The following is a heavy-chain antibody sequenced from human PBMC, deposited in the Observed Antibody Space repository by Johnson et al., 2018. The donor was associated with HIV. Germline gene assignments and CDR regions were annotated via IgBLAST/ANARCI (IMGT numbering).Heavy chain of an antibody. CDR2: ISGSGGST. CDR1: GFTFSSYA. V-gene: IGHV3-23*04. D-gene: IGHD6-19*01. J-gene: IGHJ3*02. Sequence: VQLVESGGGLVQPGGSLRLSCAASGFTFSSYAMSWVRQAPGKGLEWVSAISGSGGSTYYADSVKGRFTISRDHSKNTVYLQMNSLRAEDTAVYYCAKDQGKAVAAPDAFDIWGQGTMVTVSS. CDR3: AKDQGKAVAAPDAFDI.